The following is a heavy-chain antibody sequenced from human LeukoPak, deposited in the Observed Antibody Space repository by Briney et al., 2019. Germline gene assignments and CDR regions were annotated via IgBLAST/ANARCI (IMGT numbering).Heavy chain of an antibody. Sequence: GRSLRLSCTASGFTFGDYAMSWVRQAPGKGLEWVGFIRSKAYGGTTEYAASVEGRFTISRDDSKSIAYLQMNSLKTEDTAVYYCTTYKQLVKNWGQGTLVTVSS. D-gene: IGHD6-13*01. V-gene: IGHV3-49*04. CDR3: TTYKQLVKN. CDR1: GFTFGDYA. J-gene: IGHJ4*02. CDR2: IRSKAYGGTT.